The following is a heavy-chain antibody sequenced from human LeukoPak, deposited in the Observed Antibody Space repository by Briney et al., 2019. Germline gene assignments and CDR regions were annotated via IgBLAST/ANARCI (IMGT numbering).Heavy chain of an antibody. Sequence: GGSLRLSCAASGFTFSRFTMNWVRQAPGKGLEWVSSITSSSSYIYYADSVKGRFSISRDNARNSLYLQMNSLRAEDTALYYCARGVGATYDYWGQGSLVTVSS. CDR3: ARGVGATYDY. CDR1: GFTFSRFT. V-gene: IGHV3-21*01. J-gene: IGHJ4*02. CDR2: ITSSSSYI. D-gene: IGHD1-26*01.